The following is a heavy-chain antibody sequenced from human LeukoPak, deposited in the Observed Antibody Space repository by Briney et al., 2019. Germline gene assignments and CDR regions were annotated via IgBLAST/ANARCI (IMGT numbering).Heavy chain of an antibody. J-gene: IGHJ4*02. V-gene: IGHV5-51*01. CDR3: ARHERSTTGSLLYDN. CDR1: GYSFTTYW. CDR2: IYPGDFDT. Sequence: GESLKISCKGSGYSFTTYWIGWVRQMPGKGLEWMGIIYPGDFDTRYSPSFQGQVTISADKSISAAYLQWSSLKASDTAMYYCARHERSTTGSLLYDNWGQGTLVTVSS. D-gene: IGHD1-1*01.